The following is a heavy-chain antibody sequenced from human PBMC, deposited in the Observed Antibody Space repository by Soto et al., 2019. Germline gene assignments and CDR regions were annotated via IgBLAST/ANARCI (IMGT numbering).Heavy chain of an antibody. CDR3: ARQLPVGATSWFDP. J-gene: IGHJ5*02. Sequence: SETLSLTCSVSGGSINSDDSFWGWVRQSPGKGLEWIGSLYYGGSTFYNPSLKSRVTISLDTSKNQFSLRLTSVTAADTAIYYCARQLPVGATSWFDPWGQGILVTVSS. V-gene: IGHV4-39*01. CDR2: LYYGGST. D-gene: IGHD1-26*01. CDR1: GGSINSDDSF.